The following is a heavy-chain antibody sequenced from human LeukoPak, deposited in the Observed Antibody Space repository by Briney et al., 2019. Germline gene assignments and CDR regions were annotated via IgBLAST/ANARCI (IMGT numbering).Heavy chain of an antibody. CDR3: ARELPYCSSTSCYRGALFT. J-gene: IGHJ5*02. CDR2: IIPILGIA. CDR1: GGTFSSYA. Sequence: SVKVSCKASGGTFSSYAISWVRQPPGQGLEWMGRIIPILGIANYAQKFQGRVTITADKSTSTAYMELSSLRSEDTAVYYCARELPYCSSTSCYRGALFTWGQGTLVTVSS. V-gene: IGHV1-69*04. D-gene: IGHD2-2*01.